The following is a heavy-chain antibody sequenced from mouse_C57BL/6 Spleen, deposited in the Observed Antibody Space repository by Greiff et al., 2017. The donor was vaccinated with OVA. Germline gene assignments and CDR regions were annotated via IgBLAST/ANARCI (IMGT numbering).Heavy chain of an antibody. Sequence: VQLQQPGAELVKPGASVKLSCKASGYTFTSYWMQWVKQRPGQGLEWIGEIDPSDSYTNYNQKFKGKATLTVDTSSSTAYMQLSSLTSEDSAVYYCAREPPFAYWGQGTLVTVSA. CDR1: GYTFTSYW. V-gene: IGHV1-50*01. J-gene: IGHJ3*01. CDR3: AREPPFAY. CDR2: IDPSDSYT.